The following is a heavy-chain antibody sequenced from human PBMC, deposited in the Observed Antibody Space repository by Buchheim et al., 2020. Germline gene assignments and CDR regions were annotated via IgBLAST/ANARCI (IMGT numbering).Heavy chain of an antibody. CDR3: ARDSYYYDSSGYFDY. J-gene: IGHJ4*02. Sequence: EVQLVESGGGLVQPGGSLRLSCAASGFTFSSYEMNWVRQAPGKGLEWVSYISSSGSTIYYADSVKGRFTISRHNAKNSLYLQMNSLRAEDTAVYYCARDSYYYDSSGYFDYWGQGTL. CDR1: GFTFSSYE. CDR2: ISSSGSTI. V-gene: IGHV3-48*03. D-gene: IGHD3-22*01.